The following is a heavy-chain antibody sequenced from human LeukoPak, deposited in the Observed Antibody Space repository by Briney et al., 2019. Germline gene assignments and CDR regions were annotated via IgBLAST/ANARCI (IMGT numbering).Heavy chain of an antibody. CDR1: GYTFTGYY. D-gene: IGHD6-13*01. CDR3: ARVPQQQLVERYFDY. J-gene: IGHJ4*02. Sequence: ASVTVSFKASGYTFTGYYMHWVRQAPGQGLAWMGWINPNSGGTNYAQKFQGRVTLTRDTSISTAYMELSRLRSDDTAVYYCARVPQQQLVERYFDYWGQGTLVTVSS. V-gene: IGHV1-2*02. CDR2: INPNSGGT.